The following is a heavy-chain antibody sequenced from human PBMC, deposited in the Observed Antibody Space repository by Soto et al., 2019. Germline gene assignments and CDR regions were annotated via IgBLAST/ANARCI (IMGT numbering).Heavy chain of an antibody. J-gene: IGHJ4*02. CDR1: GFTFSSYA. CDR3: AKDSVGATRSYYFDY. CDR2: ISGSGGST. Sequence: GGSLRLSCAASGFTFSSYAMSWVRQAPGKGLEWVSAISGSGGSTYCADSVKGRFTISRDNSKNTLYLQMNSLRAEDTAVYYCAKDSVGATRSYYFDYWGQGTLVTVSS. V-gene: IGHV3-23*01. D-gene: IGHD1-26*01.